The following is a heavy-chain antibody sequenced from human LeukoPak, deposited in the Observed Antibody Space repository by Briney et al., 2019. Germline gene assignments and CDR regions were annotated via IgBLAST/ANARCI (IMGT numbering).Heavy chain of an antibody. CDR2: IIPIFGTA. V-gene: IGHV1-69*05. J-gene: IGHJ4*02. Sequence: SVKVSCKVSGYTLTELSMHWVRQAPGQGLEWMGGIIPIFGTANYAQKFQGRVTITTDESTSTAYMELSSLRSEDTAVYYCARLVTPYSSSSTFDYWGQGTLVTVSS. CDR3: ARLVTPYSSSSTFDY. CDR1: GYTLTELS. D-gene: IGHD6-13*01.